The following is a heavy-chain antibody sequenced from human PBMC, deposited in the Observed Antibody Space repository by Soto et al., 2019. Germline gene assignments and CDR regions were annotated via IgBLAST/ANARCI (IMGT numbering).Heavy chain of an antibody. CDR1: GFTFSSYS. CDR3: ARAPGYCSGGSCYYRFDY. V-gene: IGHV3-48*01. J-gene: IGHJ4*02. D-gene: IGHD2-15*01. Sequence: PGXSLRLSCAASGFTFSSYSLNWFRQAPVNGLEWVSYISNSGTITYYADSVKGRFTISRDNAKNSLYLQMNSLRAEDTAVYYCARAPGYCSGGSCYYRFDYWGQGTLVTVSS. CDR2: ISNSGTIT.